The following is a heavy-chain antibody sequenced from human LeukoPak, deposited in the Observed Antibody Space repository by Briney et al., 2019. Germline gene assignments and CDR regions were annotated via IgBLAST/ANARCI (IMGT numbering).Heavy chain of an antibody. V-gene: IGHV4-4*07. J-gene: IGHJ3*02. Sequence: SETLSLTCTVSGDSISSYHWSWIRQPAGKGLEWVGRIYTSGSANYNPSLKSRVTMSLDTSKNQFSLKLSSVTAADTAVYYCARDLFGYNYHPSAFDIWGQGTMVTVSS. D-gene: IGHD5-24*01. CDR3: ARDLFGYNYHPSAFDI. CDR2: IYTSGSA. CDR1: GDSISSYH.